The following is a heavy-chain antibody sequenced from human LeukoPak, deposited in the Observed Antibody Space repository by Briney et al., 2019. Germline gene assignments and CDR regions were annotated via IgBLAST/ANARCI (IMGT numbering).Heavy chain of an antibody. J-gene: IGHJ4*02. V-gene: IGHV1-8*01. Sequence: GASVNVSCKASGYTFTSHDINWVRQATGQGREGMGWMNPNSGNTGYAQKFQGRVTMTRNTSISTAYMELSSLRSEDTAVYYCARGHNRYYYDSSGYYYDWGQGTLVTVSS. D-gene: IGHD3-22*01. CDR2: MNPNSGNT. CDR3: ARGHNRYYYDSSGYYYD. CDR1: GYTFTSHD.